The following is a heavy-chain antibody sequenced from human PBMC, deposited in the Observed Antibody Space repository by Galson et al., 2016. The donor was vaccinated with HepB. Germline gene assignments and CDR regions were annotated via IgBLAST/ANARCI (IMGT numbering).Heavy chain of an antibody. D-gene: IGHD1-26*01. CDR2: IYPAGST. V-gene: IGHV3-53*01. CDR1: GFTVSSNY. Sequence: SLRLSCAASGFTVSSNYMSWVRQAPGRGLEWVSVIYPAGSTFYADSVRGRFTISRDNSKNTLFLQMNTLRAEDTAVYYCASSPSGGYYYYYMDVWGQGTMVTVSS. J-gene: IGHJ6*03. CDR3: ASSPSGGYYYYYMDV.